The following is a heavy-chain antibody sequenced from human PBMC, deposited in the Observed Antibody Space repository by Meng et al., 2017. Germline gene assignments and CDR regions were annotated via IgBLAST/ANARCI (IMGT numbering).Heavy chain of an antibody. V-gene: IGHV3-74*01. J-gene: IGHJ4*02. CDR2: ISGDGSIT. D-gene: IGHD1-1*01. Sequence: VQSVEARGGLVQPGASLRPSCSASGFTFNNYWRHWVRHVPEKGLVCVSRISGDGSITNFADSVKGRFTISRDNAKNTLYLQMNSLRPEDTAVYYCLDEAPRSDYWGQGSLVTVSS. CDR1: GFTFNNYW. CDR3: LDEAPRSDY.